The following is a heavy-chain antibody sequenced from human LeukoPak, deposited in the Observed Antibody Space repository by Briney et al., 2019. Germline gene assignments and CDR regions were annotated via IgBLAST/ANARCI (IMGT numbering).Heavy chain of an antibody. CDR3: AKTGGATNFGPLDS. J-gene: IGHJ4*02. CDR1: GFTFSNYA. Sequence: GGSLRLSCVASGFTFSNYAMTWVRQAPGKGLEWVSALRNSGSTPYYADSVKGRFTISRDNSQNTLYLQMNSLRAEDTAVYYCAKTGGATNFGPLDSWGRGTLVFVSS. D-gene: IGHD1-26*01. CDR2: LRNSGSTP. V-gene: IGHV3-23*01.